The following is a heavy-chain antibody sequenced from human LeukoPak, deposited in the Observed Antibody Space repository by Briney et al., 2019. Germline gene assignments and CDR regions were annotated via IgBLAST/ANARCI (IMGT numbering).Heavy chain of an antibody. Sequence: ASVKVSCKASGYTFTGYYMHWVRQAPGQGLEWMGWINPNSGGTNYAQKFQGRVTMTRDTSISTAYMELSRLRSYDTAVYYCARLQTYYYYMDVWGKGTTVTVSS. CDR3: ARLQTYYYYMDV. CDR2: INPNSGGT. J-gene: IGHJ6*03. CDR1: GYTFTGYY. V-gene: IGHV1-2*02.